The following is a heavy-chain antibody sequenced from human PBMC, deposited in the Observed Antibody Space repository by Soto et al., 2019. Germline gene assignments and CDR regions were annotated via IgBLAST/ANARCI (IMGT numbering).Heavy chain of an antibody. CDR2: ISAYNGNT. D-gene: IGHD2-2*01. CDR3: AREVVVVPAAPWGHLDV. J-gene: IGHJ6*04. Sequence: QVQLVQSGAEVKKPGASVKVSCKASGYTFTSYGISWVRQAPGQGLAWMGWISAYNGNTNYAQKLQGRVTMTTDTSTSTAYMELRSLRSDDTAVYYCAREVVVVPAAPWGHLDVWGKGTTVTVSS. V-gene: IGHV1-18*01. CDR1: GYTFTSYG.